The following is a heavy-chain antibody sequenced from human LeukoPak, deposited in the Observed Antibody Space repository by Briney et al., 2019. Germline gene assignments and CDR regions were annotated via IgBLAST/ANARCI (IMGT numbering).Heavy chain of an antibody. Sequence: PSETLSLTCTVSGGSISSSDYYWGWIRQAPGKGLELIGSIYYSGLTYYNPSLNSRVTISVDTSKSQFSLKMSPVTTADTAIYYCARRGYKYGQGWFDSWGQGTLVTVPS. J-gene: IGHJ5*01. V-gene: IGHV4-39*01. CDR2: IYYSGLT. D-gene: IGHD5-12*01. CDR3: ARRGYKYGQGWFDS. CDR1: GGSISSSDYY.